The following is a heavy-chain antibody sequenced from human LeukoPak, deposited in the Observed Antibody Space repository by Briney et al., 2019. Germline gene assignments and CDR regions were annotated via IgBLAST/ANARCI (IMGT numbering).Heavy chain of an antibody. CDR2: ISSGGHTI. V-gene: IGHV3-48*04. Sequence: GGSLRLSCAASGFTFSTYSMTWVRQTPGKGLEWIAYISSGGHTIYYAESVKGRFTISRDNAKNSVYLQMDGLRVDDTAVYYCARDRYGDYCHDPWGQGTLVTVSS. D-gene: IGHD4-17*01. J-gene: IGHJ5*02. CDR3: ARDRYGDYCHDP. CDR1: GFTFSTYS.